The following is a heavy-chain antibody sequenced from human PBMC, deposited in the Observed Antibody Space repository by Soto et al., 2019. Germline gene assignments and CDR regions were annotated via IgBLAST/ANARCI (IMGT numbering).Heavy chain of an antibody. CDR3: AKEGPYYDILTGPLDY. CDR1: GFTFSSYA. CDR2: ISGSGGST. Sequence: GGSLRLSCAASGFTFSSYAMSWVRQAPGKGLEWVSAISGSGGSTYYADSVKGRFTISRDNSKNTLYLQMNSLRAEDTAVYYCAKEGPYYDILTGPLDYWGQGTLVTVSS. J-gene: IGHJ4*02. V-gene: IGHV3-23*01. D-gene: IGHD3-9*01.